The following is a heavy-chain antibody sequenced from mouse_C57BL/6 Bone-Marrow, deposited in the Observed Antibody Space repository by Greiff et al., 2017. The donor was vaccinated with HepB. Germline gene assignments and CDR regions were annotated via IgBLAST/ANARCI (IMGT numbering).Heavy chain of an antibody. CDR3: ARADGDYHVLFAY. V-gene: IGHV14-2*01. J-gene: IGHJ3*01. CDR2: IDPEDGET. CDR1: GFNIKDYY. Sequence: EVQLQQSGAELVKPGASVKLSCTASGFNIKDYYMHWVKQRTEQGLEWIGRIDPEDGETKYDPKFQGKATMTADTSSNTAYLQLSSLTSEDTAVYYCARADGDYHVLFAYWGQGTLVTVSA. D-gene: IGHD2-13*01.